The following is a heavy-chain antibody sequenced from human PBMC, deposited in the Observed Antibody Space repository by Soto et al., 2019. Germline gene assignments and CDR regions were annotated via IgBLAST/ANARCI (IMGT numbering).Heavy chain of an antibody. CDR3: ARRSSGWYFDY. Sequence: EVQLLESGGGLVQPGGSLRLSCAASGFTFSSYAMSWVRQAPGKGLEWVSAISGSGGSRYYADSVKGRFTISRDNSKNTLYLQMNSLRADDTAVYYCARRSSGWYFDYWGQGTLVTVSS. CDR1: GFTFSSYA. V-gene: IGHV3-23*01. D-gene: IGHD6-19*01. CDR2: ISGSGGSR. J-gene: IGHJ4*02.